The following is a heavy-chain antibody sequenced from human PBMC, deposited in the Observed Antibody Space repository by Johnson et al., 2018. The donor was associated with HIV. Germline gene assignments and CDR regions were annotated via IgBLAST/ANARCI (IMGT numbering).Heavy chain of an antibody. Sequence: VQLVESGGGLVQPGRSLKLSCAASGFTFDDYAMHWVRQAPGKGLEWVSGISWNSGSIGYADSVKGRFTISRDNAKNSLYLQMNSLRAGDTAVYYCARVALDAFDIWGQGTMVTVSA. CDR1: GFTFDDYA. D-gene: IGHD5-12*01. CDR3: ARVALDAFDI. CDR2: ISWNSGSI. J-gene: IGHJ3*02. V-gene: IGHV3-9*01.